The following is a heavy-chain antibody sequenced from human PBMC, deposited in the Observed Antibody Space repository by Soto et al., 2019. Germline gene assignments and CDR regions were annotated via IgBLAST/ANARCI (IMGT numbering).Heavy chain of an antibody. CDR2: IYPGDSDT. CDR3: ARYCDSTSCYLDDAFDI. J-gene: IGHJ3*02. V-gene: IGHV5-51*03. CDR1: GYSFTSYW. D-gene: IGHD2-2*01. Sequence: EVQLVQSGAEVKKPGESLKISCKGSGYSFTSYWIGWVRQMPGKGREWMGIIYPGDSDTRYSPSFQGQVTISADKSISTAYLQWSSLKASDTAMYYCARYCDSTSCYLDDAFDIWGQGTMVTVS.